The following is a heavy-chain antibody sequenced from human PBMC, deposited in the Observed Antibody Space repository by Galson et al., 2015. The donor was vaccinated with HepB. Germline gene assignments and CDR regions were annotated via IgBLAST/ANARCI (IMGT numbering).Heavy chain of an antibody. V-gene: IGHV3-30-3*01. D-gene: IGHD6-19*01. CDR2: ISYDGSNK. CDR3: AREGESGWSNYYFDY. Sequence: LRLSCAASGFTFSSYAMHWVRQAPGKGLEWVAVISYDGSNKYYADSVKGRFTISRDNSKNTLYLQMNSLRAEDTAVYYCAREGESGWSNYYFDYWGQGILVTVSS. J-gene: IGHJ4*02. CDR1: GFTFSSYA.